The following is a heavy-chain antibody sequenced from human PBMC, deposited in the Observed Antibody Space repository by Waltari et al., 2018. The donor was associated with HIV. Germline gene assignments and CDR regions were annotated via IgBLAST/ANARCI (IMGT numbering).Heavy chain of an antibody. J-gene: IGHJ6*02. CDR2: IWYEGRKK. Sequence: QVQLVESGGGVVQPGRSLRLSCAASGFPFSNYGMHWVRQAPGKGVEGVAVIWYEGRKKYYSESVKGRFTISRDNSKNTLYLQRNSLRAEDTAMYYCAKDGDYDFWSGSLGGMDVWGQGTTVTVSS. CDR3: AKDGDYDFWSGSLGGMDV. D-gene: IGHD3-3*01. V-gene: IGHV3-30*18. CDR1: GFPFSNYG.